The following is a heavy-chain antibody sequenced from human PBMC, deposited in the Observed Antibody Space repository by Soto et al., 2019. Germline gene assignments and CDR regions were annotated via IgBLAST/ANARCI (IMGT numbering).Heavy chain of an antibody. CDR2: IKRDGTVT. CDR1: GFTFSAFW. CDR3: ARDLSPPGVFFNDAFDV. V-gene: IGHV3-7*04. Sequence: EVQLVESVGGLVQPGESLRLSCAASGFTFSAFWMTWLRQAPGKGLEWVANIKRDGTVTHYGDSVEGRCTLSRDNAQNSLFLQLNSLRPEDTAMYYCARDLSPPGVFFNDAFDVWAQGTFVTVSS. J-gene: IGHJ3*01. D-gene: IGHD2-8*01.